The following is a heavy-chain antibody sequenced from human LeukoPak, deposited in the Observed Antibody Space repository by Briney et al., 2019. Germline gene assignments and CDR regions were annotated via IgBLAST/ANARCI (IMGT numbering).Heavy chain of an antibody. CDR3: ARDGSSRGYYYSMDV. D-gene: IGHD3-10*01. J-gene: IGHJ6*02. Sequence: PSETLSLTCTVSGGSIISGGYYCSWIRQHPGKGLEWIGYIYYSGSTYYNPSLKSRVTISVDTSKNQFSLKLSSVTAADTAVYYCARDGSSRGYYYSMDVWGQGTTVTVSS. V-gene: IGHV4-31*03. CDR1: GGSIISGGYY. CDR2: IYYSGST.